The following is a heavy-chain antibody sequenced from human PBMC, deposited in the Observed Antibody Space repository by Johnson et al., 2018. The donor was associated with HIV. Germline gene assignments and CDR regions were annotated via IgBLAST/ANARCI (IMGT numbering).Heavy chain of an antibody. CDR1: GFTFSSYA. Sequence: VQLVESGGGVVQPGRSLRLSCAASGFTFSSYAMHWVRQAPGKGLEWVAIIYYDGTNKYYADSVQGRFTISRDNSKNTLSLQMISLRAEDTAMYYCAKARSLLDYGGFDAFDIWGQGTLVIVSS. V-gene: IGHV3-33*06. D-gene: IGHD4-23*01. CDR3: AKARSLLDYGGFDAFDI. J-gene: IGHJ3*02. CDR2: IYYDGTNK.